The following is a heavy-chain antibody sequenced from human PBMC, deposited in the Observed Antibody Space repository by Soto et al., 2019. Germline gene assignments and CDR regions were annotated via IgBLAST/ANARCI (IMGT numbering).Heavy chain of an antibody. D-gene: IGHD6-13*01. CDR2: MNHLGSS. V-gene: IGHV4-34*01. J-gene: IGHJ4*02. CDR1: GASFTGHY. CDR3: GGTEAGPNKY. Sequence: QVQLQQWGAGLLKPSATLSLTCTVHGASFTGHYWSWVRQSPGQGLEWIGEMNHLGSSNYNPSLMSRVSLSVDTSMKQFALNLRSLTAVDTAVYFCGGTEAGPNKYWGQGTLVTVSS.